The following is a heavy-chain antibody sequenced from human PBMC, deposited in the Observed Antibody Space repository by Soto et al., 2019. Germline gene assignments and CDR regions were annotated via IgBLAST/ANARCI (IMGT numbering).Heavy chain of an antibody. CDR2: ISYDGSNK. CDR3: ANDKFYTTWLPRRRGYFDY. V-gene: IGHV3-30*18. J-gene: IGHJ4*02. Sequence: GGSLRLSCAASGFTFSNYGMHWVRQAPGKGLEWVAVISYDGSNKYYADSVRGLFTISRDNSKNTLYLQMNSLRAEDTAVYYCANDKFYTTWLPRRRGYFDYWGQGTLVTVSS. CDR1: GFTFSNYG. D-gene: IGHD3-22*01.